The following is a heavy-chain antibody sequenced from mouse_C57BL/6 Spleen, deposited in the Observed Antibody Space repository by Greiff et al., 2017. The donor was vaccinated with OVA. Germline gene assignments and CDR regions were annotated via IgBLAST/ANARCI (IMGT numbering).Heavy chain of an antibody. CDR1: GYTFTSYW. CDR3: ARGDYYGSNHVVGNAMDY. Sequence: VQLQQPGAELVKPGASVKLSCKASGYTFTSYWMHWVKQRPGRGLEWIGRIDPNSGGTKYNEKFKSKATLTVDKPSSTAYMQLSSLTSEDSAVYYCARGDYYGSNHVVGNAMDYWGQGTSVTVSS. D-gene: IGHD1-1*01. J-gene: IGHJ4*01. CDR2: IDPNSGGT. V-gene: IGHV1-72*01.